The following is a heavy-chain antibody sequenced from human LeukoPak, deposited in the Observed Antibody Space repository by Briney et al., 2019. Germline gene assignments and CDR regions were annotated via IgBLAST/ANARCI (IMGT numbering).Heavy chain of an antibody. CDR1: GYTFTTYG. V-gene: IGHV1-18*01. D-gene: IGHD2-15*01. CDR3: ATLGYCSGGSCAAFDY. CDR2: ISGYNGNT. Sequence: ASVKVSCEASGYTFTTYGIGWVRQAPGQGLEWMGWISGYNGNTNYAQKFQGRVTMTRDTSISTAYMELSRLRSDDTAVYYCATLGYCSGGSCAAFDYWGQGTLVTVSS. J-gene: IGHJ4*02.